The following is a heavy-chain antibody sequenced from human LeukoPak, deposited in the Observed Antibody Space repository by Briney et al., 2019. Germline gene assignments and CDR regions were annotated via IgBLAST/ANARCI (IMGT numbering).Heavy chain of an antibody. CDR1: GFAFTTYA. J-gene: IGHJ5*02. Sequence: GGSLRLSCAASGFAFTTYAMHWVRQAPGKGLEWVAVISYDESNKYYADSVKGRFTISRDKSKNILYLQMNSLRPDDTSVYYCARGGDAFPHWLDPWGQGTLVTVSS. CDR2: ISYDESNK. V-gene: IGHV3-30*04. CDR3: ARGGDAFPHWLDP. D-gene: IGHD3-16*01.